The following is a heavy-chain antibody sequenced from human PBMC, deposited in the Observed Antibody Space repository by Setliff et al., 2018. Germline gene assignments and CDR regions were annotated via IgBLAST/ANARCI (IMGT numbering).Heavy chain of an antibody. J-gene: IGHJ4*01. CDR2: IYTSGST. Sequence: SETLSLTCTVSGGSISSGSYYWSWIRQPAGKGLEWIGHIYTSGSTNYNPSLKSRVTISVDTSKNQFSLKLSSVTAADTAVYYCARVGGNIAAAAPVYTYYFDYWG. CDR1: GGSISSGSYY. V-gene: IGHV4-61*09. CDR3: ARVGGNIAAAAPVYTYYFDY. D-gene: IGHD6-13*01.